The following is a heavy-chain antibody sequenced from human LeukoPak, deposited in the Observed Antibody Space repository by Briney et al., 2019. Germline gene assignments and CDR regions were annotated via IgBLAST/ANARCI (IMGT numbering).Heavy chain of an antibody. V-gene: IGHV3-49*04. CDR1: GFTFGDYA. CDR2: IRSKAYGGTT. CDR3: TRGDHVNYVKGG. Sequence: GGSLRLSCTASGFTFGDYAMSWVRQAPGKGLEWVGFIRSKAYGGTTEYAASVKGRFTISRDDSKSIAYLQMNSLKTEDTAVYYCTRGDHVNYVKGGWSQGTLVTVSS. D-gene: IGHD4-11*01. J-gene: IGHJ4*02.